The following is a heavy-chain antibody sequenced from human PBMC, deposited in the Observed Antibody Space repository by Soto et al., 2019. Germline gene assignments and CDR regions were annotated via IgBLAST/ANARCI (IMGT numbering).Heavy chain of an antibody. CDR2: ISSSSSYI. D-gene: IGHD4-17*01. CDR1: GFTFSSYS. Sequence: GGSLRLSCAASGFTFSSYSMNWVRQAPGKGLEWVSSISSSSSYIYYADSVKGRYTISRDKAKNSLYLQMNSLRAEDTAVYYCARDYYGDYHFDYWGQGTLVTVSS. J-gene: IGHJ4*02. CDR3: ARDYYGDYHFDY. V-gene: IGHV3-21*04.